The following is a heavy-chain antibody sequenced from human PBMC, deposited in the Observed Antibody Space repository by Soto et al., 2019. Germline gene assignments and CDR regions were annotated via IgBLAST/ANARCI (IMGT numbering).Heavy chain of an antibody. V-gene: IGHV3-30-3*01. CDR2: ISYDGNNK. CDR1: GFTFSSYA. D-gene: IGHD3-16*01. Sequence: PGGSLRLSCAASGFTFSSYAMHWVRQAPGKGLEWVAVISYDGNNKYYAESVKGRFTISRDNPKNTLYLQMNSLRAEDTAVYYCARDWAPVDYWGQGTLVTVSS. CDR3: ARDWAPVDY. J-gene: IGHJ4*02.